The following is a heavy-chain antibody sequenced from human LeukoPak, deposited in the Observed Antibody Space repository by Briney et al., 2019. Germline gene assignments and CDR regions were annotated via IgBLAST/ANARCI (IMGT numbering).Heavy chain of an antibody. CDR3: ARDRAGATAGRYYYGMDV. CDR1: GFTFSSYW. V-gene: IGHV3-7*01. J-gene: IGHJ6*02. Sequence: GGSLRLSCAASGFTFSSYWMSWVRQAPGKGLEWVANIKQDGSEKYYVDSVKGRFTISRDNAKKSLYLQMNSLRDEDTAVYYCARDRAGATAGRYYYGMDVWGQGTTVTVSS. D-gene: IGHD1-26*01. CDR2: IKQDGSEK.